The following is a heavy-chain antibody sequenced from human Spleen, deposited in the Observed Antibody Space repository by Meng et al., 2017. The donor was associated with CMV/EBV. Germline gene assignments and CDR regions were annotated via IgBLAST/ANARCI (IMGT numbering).Heavy chain of an antibody. CDR2: IRYDGNNE. Sequence: GESLKISCAASGFTFNVYGMHWVRQAPGKGLEWVAFIRYDGNNEYYADSVKGRFTISRDNSKNTLSLQMNSLRVEDTAVYYCAKVDSGWYRVGDRGQGTLVTVSS. J-gene: IGHJ4*02. CDR1: GFTFNVYG. V-gene: IGHV3-30*02. D-gene: IGHD6-19*01. CDR3: AKVDSGWYRVGD.